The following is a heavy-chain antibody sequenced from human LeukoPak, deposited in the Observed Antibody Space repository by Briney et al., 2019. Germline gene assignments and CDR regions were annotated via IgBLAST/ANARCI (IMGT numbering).Heavy chain of an antibody. J-gene: IGHJ6*02. V-gene: IGHV4-59*01. CDR1: GGSISRYY. CDR3: ARGRVQHYGMEF. CDR2: IDYSGST. Sequence: SETLSLTCTVSGGSISRYYWSWVRQPPGTELEWIGNIDYSGSTNYNPSLKSRVAISVDTSKNQFSLKLSSVSAADTAVYYFARGRVQHYGMEFWGQGTTVTVSS. D-gene: IGHD6-13*01.